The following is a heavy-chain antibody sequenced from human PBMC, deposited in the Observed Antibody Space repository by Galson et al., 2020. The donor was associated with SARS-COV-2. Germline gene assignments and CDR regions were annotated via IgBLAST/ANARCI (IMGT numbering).Heavy chain of an antibody. CDR2: TYYSGST. V-gene: IGHV4-59*11. J-gene: IGHJ2*01. CDR3: ARSVSHGIAVAGTYWYFDL. D-gene: IGHD6-19*01. Sequence: SETLSLTCTVSGGSISSHYWSWIRQPPGKGLEWIGYTYYSGSTNYNPSLKSRVTISVDTSKNQFSLKLSSVTAADTAVYYCARSVSHGIAVAGTYWYFDLWGRGTLVTVSS. CDR1: GGSISSHY.